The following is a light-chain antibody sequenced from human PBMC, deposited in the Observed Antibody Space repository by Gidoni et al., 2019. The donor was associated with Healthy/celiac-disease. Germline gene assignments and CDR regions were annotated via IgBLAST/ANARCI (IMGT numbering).Light chain of an antibody. CDR2: DAS. V-gene: IGKV3-11*01. Sequence: EIVLTQSPATLSFSPGERATLACSASQIVSSYLAWYQQKPGQAPRLLIYDASNRATGIPARFSGSGAGTDFTLTISSLEPEDFAVYYCQQRSNWLTFGGGTKVEIK. CDR3: QQRSNWLT. CDR1: QIVSSY. J-gene: IGKJ4*01.